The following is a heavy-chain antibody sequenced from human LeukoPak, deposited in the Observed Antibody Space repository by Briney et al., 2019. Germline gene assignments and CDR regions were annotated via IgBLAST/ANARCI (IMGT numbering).Heavy chain of an antibody. CDR1: GFTFSSYG. CDR3: AKELWGLLPKSLGFDY. Sequence: GRSLRLSCAASGFTFSSYGMHWVRQAPGKGLEWVAVISYDGSNKYYADSVKGRFTISRDNSKNTLYLQMNSLRAEDTAVYYCAKELWGLLPKSLGFDYWGQGTLVTVSS. CDR2: ISYDGSNK. V-gene: IGHV3-30*18. J-gene: IGHJ4*02. D-gene: IGHD1-26*01.